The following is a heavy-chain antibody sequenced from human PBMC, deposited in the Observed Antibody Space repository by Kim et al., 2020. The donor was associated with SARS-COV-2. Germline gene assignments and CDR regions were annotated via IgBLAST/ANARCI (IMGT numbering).Heavy chain of an antibody. CDR2: FDPEDGET. D-gene: IGHD2-2*01. Sequence: ASVKVSCKVSGYTLTELSMHWVRQAPGKGLEWMGGFDPEDGETIYAQKFQGRVTMTEDTSTDTAYMELSSLRSEDTAVYYCATAYCSSTSCYGHFDYWGQGTLVTVSS. J-gene: IGHJ4*02. V-gene: IGHV1-24*01. CDR3: ATAYCSSTSCYGHFDY. CDR1: GYTLTELS.